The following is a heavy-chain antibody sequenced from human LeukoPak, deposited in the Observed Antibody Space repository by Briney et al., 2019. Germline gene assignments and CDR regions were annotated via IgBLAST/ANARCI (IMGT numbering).Heavy chain of an antibody. Sequence: GRSLRLSCAASGFTFTSYAMHWVRQAPGKWLEWVAVISYNGSNKYYADSVKGRFTISRDTSKNTLYMQMNSLRAEDTAVYYCATDMYSSGWLSLNWFDPWGQGTLVTVSS. D-gene: IGHD6-19*01. J-gene: IGHJ5*02. CDR1: GFTFTSYA. CDR3: ATDMYSSGWLSLNWFDP. CDR2: ISYNGSNK. V-gene: IGHV3-30*04.